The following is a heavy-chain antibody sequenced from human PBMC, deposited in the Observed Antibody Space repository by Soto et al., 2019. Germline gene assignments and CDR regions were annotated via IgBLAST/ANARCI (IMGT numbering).Heavy chain of an antibody. CDR3: ARARTPFSGSYYSRYFDY. D-gene: IGHD1-26*01. J-gene: IGHJ4*02. CDR2: IIPIFGTA. CDR1: GGTFSSYA. V-gene: IGHV1-69*01. Sequence: QVQLVQSGAEVKKPGSSVKVSCKASGGTFSSYAISWVRQAPGQGLEWMGGIIPIFGTANYAQKFQGRVTITADESTSTAYMELSSLRSEDTAVYYCARARTPFSGSYYSRYFDYWGQGTLVTVSS.